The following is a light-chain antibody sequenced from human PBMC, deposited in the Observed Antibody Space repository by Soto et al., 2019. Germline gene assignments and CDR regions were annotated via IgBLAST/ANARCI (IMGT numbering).Light chain of an antibody. CDR2: GAY. CDR1: QTVFSN. J-gene: IGKJ1*01. V-gene: IGKV3-15*01. CDR3: QHYNYWPPKT. Sequence: IVLTQSPGTLSLSPGERATLSCRATQTVFSNYIGWYQQKPGQAPRLLIYGAYTRATGIPARFSGSGSGTDFTLTISSLQSEDFAVYYCQHYNYWPPKTFGQGTKVDIK.